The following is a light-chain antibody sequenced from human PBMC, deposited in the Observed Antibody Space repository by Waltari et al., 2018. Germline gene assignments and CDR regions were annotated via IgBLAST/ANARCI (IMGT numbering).Light chain of an antibody. V-gene: IGLV2-14*01. CDR2: EFS. Sequence: QSALTQPASVSGSPGQSITISCTGTSSDVGAFNYVSWYQQHPGKAPKLIIYEFSNRPSGVSNGFSGSKSGNTASLTISGLQAEDEADYYCNSYATSSARVFGGGTKLTVL. CDR3: NSYATSSARV. J-gene: IGLJ3*02. CDR1: SSDVGAFNY.